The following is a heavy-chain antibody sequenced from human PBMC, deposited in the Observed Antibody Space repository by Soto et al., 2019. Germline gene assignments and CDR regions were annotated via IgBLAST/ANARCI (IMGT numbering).Heavy chain of an antibody. J-gene: IGHJ5*02. CDR1: GGSISSNY. D-gene: IGHD6-19*01. V-gene: IGHV4-59*01. CDR2: IYYSGST. CDR3: ARESSGWYYFDT. Sequence: XETLSLTCTVSGGSISSNYWSWIRHSPGKGLEWIGYIYYSGSTNYNPSLKSRVTISVDTSKNQFSLKLSSVTAADTAVYYCARESSGWYYFDTWAQRAAVTISS.